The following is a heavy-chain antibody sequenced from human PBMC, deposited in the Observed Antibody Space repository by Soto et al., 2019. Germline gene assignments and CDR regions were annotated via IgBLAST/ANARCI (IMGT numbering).Heavy chain of an antibody. V-gene: IGHV5-10-1*01. CDR2: VDPKDSYT. Sequence: GESLKISCNGSGFTFTSYWINWGRQMPGKGLEWMGRVDPKDSYTNYSPSFQGHVTISPDKSVSTAYLKWSSLKASDTAIYYCARHKSGGGSYPFDYWGQGTLVTVSS. CDR3: ARHKSGGGSYPFDY. CDR1: GFTFTSYW. J-gene: IGHJ4*02. D-gene: IGHD2-21*01.